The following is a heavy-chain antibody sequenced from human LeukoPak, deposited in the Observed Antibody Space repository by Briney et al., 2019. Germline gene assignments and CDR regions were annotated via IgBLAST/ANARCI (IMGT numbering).Heavy chain of an antibody. D-gene: IGHD3-10*01. CDR1: GGSISGYY. CDR3: AREVPGGSFDY. V-gene: IGHV4-59*01. CDR2: IYYSGST. Sequence: SETLSLTCTVSGGSISGYYWSWIRQPPGKGLEWIGYIYYSGSTNCNPSLKSRVTISVDTSKNQFSLKLSSVTAADTAVYYCAREVPGGSFDYWGQGTLVTVSS. J-gene: IGHJ4*02.